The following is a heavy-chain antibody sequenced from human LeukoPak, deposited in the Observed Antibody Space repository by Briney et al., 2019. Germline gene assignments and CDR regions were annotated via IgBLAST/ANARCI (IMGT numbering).Heavy chain of an antibody. V-gene: IGHV3-74*01. Sequence: GGSLRLSCAASGFTFSAYWMHWVRQAPGKGLVWVSRVKYDGSTTASADSVKGRFTISRDNTRNILYLEMNSLRVEGTAVYYCARDLNWLLFDYWGQGALVTVSS. D-gene: IGHD3/OR15-3a*01. CDR1: GFTFSAYW. J-gene: IGHJ4*02. CDR3: ARDLNWLLFDY. CDR2: VKYDGSTT.